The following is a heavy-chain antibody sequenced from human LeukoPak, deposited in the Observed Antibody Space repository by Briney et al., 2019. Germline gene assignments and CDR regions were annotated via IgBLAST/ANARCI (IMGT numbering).Heavy chain of an antibody. J-gene: IGHJ4*02. CDR2: INPNSGGT. CDR1: GYTFTGYY. Sequence: ASMKVSCKASGYTFTGYYMHWVRQAPGQGLEWMGRINPNSGGTNYAQKFQGRVTMTRDTSISTAYMELSRLRSDDTAVYYCARSSNGAYCGGDCYPSYFDYWGQGTLVTVSS. V-gene: IGHV1-2*06. CDR3: ARSSNGAYCGGDCYPSYFDY. D-gene: IGHD2-21*02.